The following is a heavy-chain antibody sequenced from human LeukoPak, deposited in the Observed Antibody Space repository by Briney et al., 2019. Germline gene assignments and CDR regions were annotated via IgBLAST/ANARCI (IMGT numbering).Heavy chain of an antibody. J-gene: IGHJ4*02. D-gene: IGHD7-27*01. CDR3: ARGLGFDY. CDR1: GGSISSGSYY. CDR2: IYTSGST. Sequence: SQTLSLTCTVSGGSISSGSYYWRWIRQPARKGLEWIGRIYTSGSTNYNPSLKSRVTISVDTSKNQFSLKLSSVTAADTAVYYCARGLGFDYWGQGTLVTVSS. V-gene: IGHV4-61*02.